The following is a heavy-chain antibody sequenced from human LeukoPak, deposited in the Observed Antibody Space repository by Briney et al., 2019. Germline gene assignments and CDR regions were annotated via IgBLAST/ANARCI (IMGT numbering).Heavy chain of an antibody. D-gene: IGHD2-2*02. CDR3: ARDVGRYCCSTSCYTDWFDP. J-gene: IGHJ5*02. CDR1: GYTFTGHY. CDR2: INPISGGT. Sequence: ASVKVSCKASGYTFTGHYMHLVRQAPGQGLEWMGWINPISGGTNYAQKFQGRVTMTRDTSMSTAYMELSRLRSDDTAVYYCARDVGRYCCSTSCYTDWFDPWGQGTLVTVSS. V-gene: IGHV1-2*02.